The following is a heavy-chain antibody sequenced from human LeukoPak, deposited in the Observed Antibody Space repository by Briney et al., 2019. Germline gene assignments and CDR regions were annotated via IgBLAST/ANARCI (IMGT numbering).Heavy chain of an antibody. CDR3: AREGAVADYFDY. CDR2: ISSSSSYI. V-gene: IGHV3-21*01. J-gene: IGHJ4*02. Sequence: PGGSLRLSCAASGFTFSSYSMNWVRQAPGKGLEWVSSISSSSSYIYYADSVKGRFTISRDNAKNSLYLQMNSLRAEDTAVYYCAREGAVADYFDYWGQGTLVTVSS. CDR1: GFTFSSYS. D-gene: IGHD6-19*01.